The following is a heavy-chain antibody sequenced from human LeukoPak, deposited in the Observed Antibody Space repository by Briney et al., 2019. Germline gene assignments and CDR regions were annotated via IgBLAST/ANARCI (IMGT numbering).Heavy chain of an antibody. CDR3: ARGSSAGASLRHDY. V-gene: IGHV3-7*01. D-gene: IGHD1-26*01. Sequence: GGSLRLSCAASGFTFSSYWMSWVRQAPGKGLEWVANIKQDGSEENFVDSVKGRFTISRDNAKKSLYLQMNSLRAEDTAVYYCARGSSAGASLRHDYWGQGTLVSVSS. CDR1: GFTFSSYW. J-gene: IGHJ4*02. CDR2: IKQDGSEE.